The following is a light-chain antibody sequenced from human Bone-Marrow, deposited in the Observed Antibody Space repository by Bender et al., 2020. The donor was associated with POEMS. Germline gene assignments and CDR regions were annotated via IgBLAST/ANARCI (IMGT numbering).Light chain of an antibody. CDR3: SSYAANNNMI. CDR2: HVN. V-gene: IGLV2-14*03. J-gene: IGLJ2*01. CDR1: NSDVGAYDY. Sequence: QSALTQPASVSGSPGQSITISCTGTNSDVGAYDYVSWYQQHPGQAPKLIMFHVNNRPSGVSNRFSGSKSGNTASLTISGLQAEDESDYYCSSYAANNNMIFGGGTKLTVL.